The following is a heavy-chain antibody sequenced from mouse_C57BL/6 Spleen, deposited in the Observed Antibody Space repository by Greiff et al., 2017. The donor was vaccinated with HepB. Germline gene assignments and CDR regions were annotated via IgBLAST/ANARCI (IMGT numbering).Heavy chain of an antibody. J-gene: IGHJ3*01. CDR2: IDPETGGT. CDR1: GYTFTDYE. Sequence: VKLQESGAELVRPGASVTLSCKASGYTFTDYEMHWVKQTPVHGLEWIGAIDPETGGTAYNQKFKGKAILTADKSSSTAYMELRSLTSEDSAVYYCTRRGLRPFAYWGQGTLVTVSA. CDR3: TRRGLRPFAY. D-gene: IGHD2-4*01. V-gene: IGHV1-15*01.